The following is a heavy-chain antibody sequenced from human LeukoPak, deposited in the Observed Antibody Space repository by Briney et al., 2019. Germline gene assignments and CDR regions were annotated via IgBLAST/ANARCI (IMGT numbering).Heavy chain of an antibody. V-gene: IGHV3-21*01. CDR2: ISSSSSYI. D-gene: IGHD2-21*02. CDR1: GFTFSSYS. CDR3: ARVSGGGDCYS. J-gene: IGHJ4*02. Sequence: GGSLRLSCAASGFTFSSYSMNWVRQAPGKGLEWVSSISSSSSYIYYADSVKGRFTISRDNAKNSLYLQMNRLRAEDTAVYYCARVSGGGDCYSWGQGTLVTVSS.